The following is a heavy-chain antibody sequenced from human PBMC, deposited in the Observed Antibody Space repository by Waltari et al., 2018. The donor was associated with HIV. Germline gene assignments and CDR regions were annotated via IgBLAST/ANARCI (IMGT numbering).Heavy chain of an antibody. CDR2: INHSGST. D-gene: IGHD2-2*01. Sequence: QVQLQQWGAGLLKPSETLSLTCAVYGGSFSGYYWSWIRQPPGKGLEWIGEINHSGSTNYNPSLKSRVTISVDTSKNQFSLKLSSVTAADTAVYYCARSDCSSTSCSFDYWGQGTLVTVSS. J-gene: IGHJ4*02. CDR1: GGSFSGYY. V-gene: IGHV4-34*01. CDR3: ARSDCSSTSCSFDY.